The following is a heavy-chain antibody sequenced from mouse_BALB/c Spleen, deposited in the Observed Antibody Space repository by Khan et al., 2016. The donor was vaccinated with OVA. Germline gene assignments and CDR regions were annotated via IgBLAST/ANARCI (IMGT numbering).Heavy chain of an antibody. J-gene: IGHJ4*01. D-gene: IGHD2-1*01. CDR3: ARTYFAYGNYGDYFTMDY. Sequence: QVQLKQPGPGLVQPSQSLSITCTVSGFSLTSYGVPWVRQSPGKGLEWLGVIWSGGSTDYNSAFISRLTISKDNSKSQGFFKMNSLQANDTAIYYCARTYFAYGNYGDYFTMDYWGQGTSVTVSS. CDR2: IWSGGST. V-gene: IGHV2-2*02. CDR1: GFSLTSYG.